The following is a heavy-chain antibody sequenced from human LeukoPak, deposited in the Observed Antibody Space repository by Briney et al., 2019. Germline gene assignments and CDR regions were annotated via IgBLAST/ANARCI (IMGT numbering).Heavy chain of an antibody. CDR3: AKDSGVGMATTFSILDI. J-gene: IGHJ3*02. CDR1: GFTFSSYG. Sequence: PGGSLRLSCAASGFTFSSYGVHWVRQAPGKGLEWVAFLRYDGSNTYYADSVKGRFTISRDNSKNTLYLQMNSLRAEDTAVYYCAKDSGVGMATTFSILDIWGQGTMVTVSS. D-gene: IGHD5-24*01. V-gene: IGHV3-30*02. CDR2: LRYDGSNT.